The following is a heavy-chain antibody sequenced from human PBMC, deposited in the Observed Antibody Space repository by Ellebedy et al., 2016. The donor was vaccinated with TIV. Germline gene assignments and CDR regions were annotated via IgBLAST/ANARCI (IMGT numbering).Heavy chain of an antibody. D-gene: IGHD4-23*01. CDR2: ISYDGRNQ. Sequence: PGGSLRLSCAAAGFTFSTYSMNWVRQAPGKGLEWVAVISYDGRNQEFGDSVRGRFTISRDNSKNTLFLQMNSLRAEDTAVYYCGREQVAWQLSNPSDVWGQGTMVAVS. V-gene: IGHV3-30*04. CDR3: GREQVAWQLSNPSDV. CDR1: GFTFSTYS. J-gene: IGHJ3*01.